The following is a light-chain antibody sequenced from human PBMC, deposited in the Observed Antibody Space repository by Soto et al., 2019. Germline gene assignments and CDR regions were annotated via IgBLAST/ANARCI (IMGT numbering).Light chain of an antibody. J-gene: IGKJ2*01. Sequence: DIQMTQSPSTLSASVGDRVSITCRASQSISTYLAWYQQKPGRAPQALIYRASSLESGVPSRFSGSGSGTGFTLTISSLLPDDFATYYYQHYNEYPYTFGQGTKLESK. CDR2: RAS. CDR1: QSISTY. CDR3: QHYNEYPYT. V-gene: IGKV1-5*03.